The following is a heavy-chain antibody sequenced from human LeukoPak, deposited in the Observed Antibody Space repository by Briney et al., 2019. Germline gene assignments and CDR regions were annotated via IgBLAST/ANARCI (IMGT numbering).Heavy chain of an antibody. J-gene: IGHJ4*02. V-gene: IGHV3-30*18. D-gene: IGHD3-10*01. Sequence: GRSLRLSCAASGFTFSSYGIHWVRQAPGKGLEWVAVISYDGSNKYYADSVKGRFTISRDNSKNALYLQMNSLRAEDTAVYYCAKWLGGWFLSSMYYFDYWGQGTLVTVSS. CDR3: AKWLGGWFLSSMYYFDY. CDR2: ISYDGSNK. CDR1: GFTFSSYG.